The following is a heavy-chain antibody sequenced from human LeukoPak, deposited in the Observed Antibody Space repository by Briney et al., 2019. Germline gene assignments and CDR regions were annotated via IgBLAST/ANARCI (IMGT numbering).Heavy chain of an antibody. CDR3: AREVRTIFGVVILYYFDY. Sequence: SETLSLTCTVSGGSISSYYWSWIRRPPGKGLEWIGYIYYSGSTNYNPTLKSRVTISVDTSKNQFSLKLSSVTAADTAVYYCAREVRTIFGVVILYYFDYWGQGTLVTVPS. D-gene: IGHD3-3*01. CDR2: IYYSGST. CDR1: GGSISSYY. J-gene: IGHJ4*02. V-gene: IGHV4-59*01.